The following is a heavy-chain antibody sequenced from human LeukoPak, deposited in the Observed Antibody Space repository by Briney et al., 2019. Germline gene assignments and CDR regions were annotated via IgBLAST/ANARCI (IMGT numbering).Heavy chain of an antibody. J-gene: IGHJ4*02. CDR3: AREWELVYFDY. CDR1: GGSISSYY. CDR2: IYYSGST. D-gene: IGHD1-26*01. Sequence: SETLSLTCTVSGGSISSYYWSWIRQPPGKGLEWIGYIYYSGSTNYNPSLKSRVTISVDTSKNQFALKLSSVTAADTAVYYCAREWELVYFDYWGQGTLVTVSS. V-gene: IGHV4-59*01.